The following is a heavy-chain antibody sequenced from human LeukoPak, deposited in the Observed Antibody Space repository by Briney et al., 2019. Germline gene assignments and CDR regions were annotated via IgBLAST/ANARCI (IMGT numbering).Heavy chain of an antibody. CDR2: ISGSGGNT. CDR1: GFTFSSYS. J-gene: IGHJ3*01. D-gene: IGHD6-13*01. CDR3: ARGRGRSSWTPVDV. Sequence: PGGSLRLSCAASGFTFSSYSMNWVRQAPGKGLEWVSAISGSGGNTYYADSVKGRFTISRDNSKNALYLQMNSLRAEDTAVYYCARGRGRSSWTPVDVWGQGTMVTVSS. V-gene: IGHV3-23*01.